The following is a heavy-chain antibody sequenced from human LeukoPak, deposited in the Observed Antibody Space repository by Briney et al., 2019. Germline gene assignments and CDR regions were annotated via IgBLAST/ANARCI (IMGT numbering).Heavy chain of an antibody. J-gene: IGHJ4*02. CDR1: GGSISSYY. CDR3: ARGGAVAGNRMGWDY. CDR2: IYYSGST. Sequence: SETLSLTCTVSGGSISSYYWSWIRQPPGKGLEWIGYIYYSGSTNNNPSLKSRVTISVDTSKNQFSLKLSSVTAADTAVYYCARGGAVAGNRMGWDYWGQGTLVTVSS. D-gene: IGHD6-19*01. V-gene: IGHV4-59*01.